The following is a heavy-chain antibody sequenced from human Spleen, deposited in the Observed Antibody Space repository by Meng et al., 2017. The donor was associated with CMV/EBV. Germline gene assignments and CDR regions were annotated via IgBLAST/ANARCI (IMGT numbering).Heavy chain of an antibody. V-gene: IGHV3-30*02. CDR3: AKIVGPPGEVGAFDI. Sequence: GESLKIFCAASGFTFSGYGMHWVRQAPGKGLEWVAFIRYDGSSKYYGDSVKGRFTISRDNSNNMMYLQMNSLRTEDTAVYYCAKIVGPPGEVGAFDIWGQGTVVTVSS. CDR1: GFTFSGYG. CDR2: IRYDGSSK. J-gene: IGHJ3*02. D-gene: IGHD1-26*01.